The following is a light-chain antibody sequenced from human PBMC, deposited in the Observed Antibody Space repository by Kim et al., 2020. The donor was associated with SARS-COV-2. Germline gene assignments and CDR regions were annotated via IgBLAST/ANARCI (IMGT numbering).Light chain of an antibody. CDR3: QVWDSSTYV. Sequence: SVALGQTARITYGGNNIGSKNVHWYQQKPGQAPVLVIYRDSNRPSGIPERFSGSNSGNTATLTISRAQAGDEADYYCQVWDSSTYVFGTGTKVTVL. J-gene: IGLJ1*01. V-gene: IGLV3-9*01. CDR1: NIGSKN. CDR2: RDS.